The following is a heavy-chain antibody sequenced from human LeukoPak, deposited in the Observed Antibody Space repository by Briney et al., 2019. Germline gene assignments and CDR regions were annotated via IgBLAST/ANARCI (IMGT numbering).Heavy chain of an antibody. CDR1: GFTFSSYS. Sequence: TGGSLRLSCAASGFTFSSYSMNWVRQAPGKGLEWVSYISSSSSTIYYADSVKGRFTISRDNAKNSLYLQMNSLRAEDTAVYYCAREDSDYVWGSYRSFDYWGQGTLVTVSS. J-gene: IGHJ4*02. CDR2: ISSSSSTI. D-gene: IGHD3-16*02. V-gene: IGHV3-48*01. CDR3: AREDSDYVWGSYRSFDY.